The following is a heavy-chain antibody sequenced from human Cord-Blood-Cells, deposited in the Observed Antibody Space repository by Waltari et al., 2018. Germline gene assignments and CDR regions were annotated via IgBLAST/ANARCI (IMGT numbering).Heavy chain of an antibody. Sequence: QVQLQESGPGLVKPSGTLSLTCAVSGGSISSSNWWSWVRQPPGKGLEWMGEIYHSGSTHYTPSLKSRVTISVDKSKNQFSLKLSSVTAADTAVYYCAVRDSSGYYYFDYWGQGTLVTVSS. D-gene: IGHD3-22*01. J-gene: IGHJ4*02. V-gene: IGHV4-4*02. CDR3: AVRDSSGYYYFDY. CDR1: GGSISSSNW. CDR2: IYHSGST.